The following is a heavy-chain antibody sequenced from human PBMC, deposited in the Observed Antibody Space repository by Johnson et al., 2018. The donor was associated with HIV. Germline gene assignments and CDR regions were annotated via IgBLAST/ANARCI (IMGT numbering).Heavy chain of an antibody. CDR1: GFTFSSYA. Sequence: EKLVESGGGLVQPGGSLRLSCAASGFTFSSYAMSWVRQAPGTGLEGVSAIGTGGDTYYPGSVKGRLTLSRENAKHSLYLQMNSLRAGYTAVSYCAREGPVPGGDAFDIWGQGTMVTVSS. J-gene: IGHJ3*02. V-gene: IGHV3-13*01. D-gene: IGHD3-16*01. CDR3: AREGPVPGGDAFDI. CDR2: IGTGGDT.